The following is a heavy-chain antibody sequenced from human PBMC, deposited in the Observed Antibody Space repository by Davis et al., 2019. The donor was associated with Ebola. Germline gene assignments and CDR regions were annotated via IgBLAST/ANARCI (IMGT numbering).Heavy chain of an antibody. CDR3: ASGKMATISNY. CDR1: GFTFSNYA. J-gene: IGHJ4*02. V-gene: IGHV3-23*01. D-gene: IGHD5-24*01. Sequence: GESLKISCAASGFTFSNYAMSWVRQAPGKGLEWVSIITGDGSSTMYADSVKGRFTISRDNSKNTLYLQMNSLKAEDTAVYYCASGKMATISNYWGQGTLVTVSS. CDR2: ITGDGSST.